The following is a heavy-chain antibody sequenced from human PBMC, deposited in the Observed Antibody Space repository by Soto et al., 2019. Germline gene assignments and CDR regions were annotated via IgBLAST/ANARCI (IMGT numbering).Heavy chain of an antibody. CDR3: ARGLKNYYGTDI. Sequence: GGSLILSCAASGFTFTSYWMHWVRQAPGKGLVWVSRINSDGSSTSYADSVKGRFTISRDNAKNTLYLQMDSLRAEDTAVFYCARGLKNYYGTDIWGQETTVTVSS. J-gene: IGHJ6*02. CDR2: INSDGSST. CDR1: GFTFTSYW. V-gene: IGHV3-74*01.